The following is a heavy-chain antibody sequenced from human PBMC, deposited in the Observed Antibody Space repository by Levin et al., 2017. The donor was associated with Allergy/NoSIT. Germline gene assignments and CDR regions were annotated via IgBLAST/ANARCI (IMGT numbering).Heavy chain of an antibody. V-gene: IGHV3-30*01. Sequence: GGSLRLSCAASGFTFSSYAMHWVRQAPGKGLEWVAVISYDGSNKYYADSVKGRFTISRDNSKNTLYLQMNSLRAEDTAVYYCARDVGNGRYCSGGSCYSDYYDYYMDVWGKGTTVTVSS. D-gene: IGHD2-15*01. CDR2: ISYDGSNK. CDR1: GFTFSSYA. CDR3: ARDVGNGRYCSGGSCYSDYYDYYMDV. J-gene: IGHJ6*03.